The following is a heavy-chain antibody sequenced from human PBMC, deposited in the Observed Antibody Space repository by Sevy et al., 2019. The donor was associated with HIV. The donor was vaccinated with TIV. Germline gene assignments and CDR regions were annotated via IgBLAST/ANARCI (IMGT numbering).Heavy chain of an antibody. CDR3: AKRRNGDFDY. Sequence: GGSLRLSCAASGFTFSSHDMHWVRQAPGKGLEWVSGLSGYSDITRYADSVKGRFTVSRDNSRNTLYLQMNSLKAEDTAVYYCAKRRNGDFDYWGQGTLVTVSS. V-gene: IGHV3-23*01. CDR2: LSGYSDIT. D-gene: IGHD2-8*01. J-gene: IGHJ4*02. CDR1: GFTFSSHD.